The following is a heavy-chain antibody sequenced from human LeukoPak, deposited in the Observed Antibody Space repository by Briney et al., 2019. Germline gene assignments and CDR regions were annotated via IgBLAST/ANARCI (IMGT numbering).Heavy chain of an antibody. CDR3: AKANWVSNADAVW. Sequence: GGSLRLSCAASGFSFSNYAMSWVRQAPARGLEWVSSIRGGGDTFYADSVRGRFTLSRDDSRNTVYLQLNNLRVEDSAVYYCAKANWVSNADAVWWGQGTLVTVSS. J-gene: IGHJ4*02. CDR1: GFSFSNYA. D-gene: IGHD1-1*01. V-gene: IGHV3-23*01. CDR2: IRGGGDT.